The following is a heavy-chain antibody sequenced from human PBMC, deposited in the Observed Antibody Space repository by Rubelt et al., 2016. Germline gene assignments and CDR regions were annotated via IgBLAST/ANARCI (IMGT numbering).Heavy chain of an antibody. D-gene: IGHD5-12*01. CDR3: ARGNSGYDYGLDY. CDR2: INPNSGGT. V-gene: IGHV1-2*02. J-gene: IGHJ4*02. Sequence: QVQLVQSGAEVKKPGASVKVSCKASGYTFTSYGISWVRQAPGQGLEWMGWINPNSGGTNYAQKFQGRVTMTRDTSVSTAYMELSRRTSDDTAVYYCARGNSGYDYGLDYWGQGTLVTVSS. CDR1: GYTFTSYG.